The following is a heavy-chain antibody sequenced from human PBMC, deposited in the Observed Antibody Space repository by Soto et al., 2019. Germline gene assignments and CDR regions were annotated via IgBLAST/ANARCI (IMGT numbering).Heavy chain of an antibody. CDR2: IYHSGSI. D-gene: IGHD3-22*01. Sequence: QVQLQESGPGLVKPSGTLSLTCAVSGGSISSSNWWSWVRQPPGKGLEWIGEIYHSGSINYNPSLKSRVTRSVDKSKNQFSLKLSSVTAADTAVYYCARKEYYYDSSGYSGYFDYWGQGTLVTVSS. V-gene: IGHV4-4*02. J-gene: IGHJ4*02. CDR1: GGSISSSNW. CDR3: ARKEYYYDSSGYSGYFDY.